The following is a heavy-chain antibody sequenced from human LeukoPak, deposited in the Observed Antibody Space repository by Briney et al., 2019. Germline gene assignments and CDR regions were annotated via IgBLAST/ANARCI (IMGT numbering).Heavy chain of an antibody. CDR3: ARELVSLGTGYFDL. CDR1: GFTFGTYG. Sequence: PGGSLRLSCEVSGFTFGTYGMTWVRQAPGKGLEWVSGITGSSTWTYYADSVRGRFTISRDNSKNTLHLQMNNLTADDTAIYYCARELVSLGTGYFDLWGRGTLVTVSS. D-gene: IGHD7-27*01. J-gene: IGHJ2*01. V-gene: IGHV3-23*01. CDR2: ITGSSTWT.